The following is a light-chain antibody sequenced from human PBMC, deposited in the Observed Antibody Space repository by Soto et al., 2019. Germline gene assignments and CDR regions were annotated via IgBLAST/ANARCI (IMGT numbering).Light chain of an antibody. CDR2: VNSDGSH. CDR3: QTWGTGIEV. J-gene: IGLJ2*01. CDR1: SGHTYYT. V-gene: IGLV4-69*01. Sequence: QSVLTQSPSASASLGASVKLTCTLSSGHTYYTIAWHQQQPQKGPRYLMKVNSDGSHSKGDGIPDRFSGSSSGAERYLTISSLQSEDEADYYCQTWGTGIEVFGGGTQLTVL.